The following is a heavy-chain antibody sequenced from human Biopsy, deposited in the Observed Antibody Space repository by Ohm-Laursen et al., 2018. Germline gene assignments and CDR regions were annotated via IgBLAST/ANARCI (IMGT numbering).Heavy chain of an antibody. CDR2: IDVSDYNT. D-gene: IGHD1-14*01. CDR3: VKQWGGYNFDS. V-gene: IGHV3-23*01. Sequence: GSLRLSCAAPGFTFHTYAMKWVRQAPGKGLEWVAHIDVSDYNTYYADSVRGRFTISRDNSKQMVHLEINSLTADDTAVYYCVKQWGGYNFDSWGQGTLVTVSS. CDR1: GFTFHTYA. J-gene: IGHJ5*01.